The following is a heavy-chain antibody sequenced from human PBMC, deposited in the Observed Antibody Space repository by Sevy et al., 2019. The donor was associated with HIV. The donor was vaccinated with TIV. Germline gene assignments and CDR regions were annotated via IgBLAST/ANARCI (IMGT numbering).Heavy chain of an antibody. J-gene: IGHJ3*02. D-gene: IGHD3-22*01. CDR2: IKEDGREK. Sequence: GGSLRLSCAASGFTFSSYWMSWVRQAPGKGLEWVGNIKEDGREKYYADSVKGRFTISRDNAKNSVYLQMNSLRAEDTATYYCARGDYYDSRGSYTDAYDIWGQVTMVTVSS. CDR3: ARGDYYDSRGSYTDAYDI. V-gene: IGHV3-7*04. CDR1: GFTFSSYW.